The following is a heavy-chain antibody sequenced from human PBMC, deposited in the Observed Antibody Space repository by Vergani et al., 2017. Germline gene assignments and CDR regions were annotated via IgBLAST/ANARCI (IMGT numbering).Heavy chain of an antibody. CDR3: RGEMDV. CDR1: GFTFSSYA. J-gene: IGHJ6*04. V-gene: IGHV3-30*04. Sequence: VQLVESGGGLVQPGRSLRLSCAASGFTFSSYAMHWVRQAPGKGLEWVALISNDGRHTYYADSVRGRFSISRDNSKNTLYLQMNSLRTEDTANYYCRGEMDVWGKGTTVTVSS. CDR2: ISNDGRHT.